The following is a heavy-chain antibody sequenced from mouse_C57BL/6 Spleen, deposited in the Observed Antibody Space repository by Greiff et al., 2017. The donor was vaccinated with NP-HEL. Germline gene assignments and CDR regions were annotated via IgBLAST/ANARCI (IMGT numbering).Heavy chain of an antibody. D-gene: IGHD1-1*01. CDR1: GFTFSNYW. Sequence: DVQLQESGGGLVQPGGSMKLSCVASGFTFSNYWMNWVRQSPEKGLEWVAQIRLKSDNYATHYAESVKGRFTISRDDSKSSVYLQMNNLRAEDTGIYYCSSYYGSRDSYFDVWGTGTTVTVSS. V-gene: IGHV6-3*01. CDR3: SSYYGSRDSYFDV. J-gene: IGHJ1*03. CDR2: IRLKSDNYAT.